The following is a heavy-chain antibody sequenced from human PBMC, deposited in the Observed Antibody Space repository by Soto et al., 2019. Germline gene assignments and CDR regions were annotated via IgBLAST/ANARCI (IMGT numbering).Heavy chain of an antibody. Sequence: GGSLRLSCAASGVTVSSNYMSWVRQAPGKGLEWVSVIYSGGSTYYADSVKGRFTISRDNSKNTLYLQMSSLRAEDTAVYYCAKGYCSFTSCYYFEYWGQGALVTVSS. CDR3: AKGYCSFTSCYYFEY. CDR2: IYSGGST. J-gene: IGHJ4*02. CDR1: GVTVSSNY. V-gene: IGHV3-66*01. D-gene: IGHD2-2*01.